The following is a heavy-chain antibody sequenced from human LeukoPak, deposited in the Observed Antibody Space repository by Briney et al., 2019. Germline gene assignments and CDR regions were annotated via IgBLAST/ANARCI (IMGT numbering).Heavy chain of an antibody. V-gene: IGHV1-24*01. CDR3: ATTVTNRPAQFDP. Sequence: ASVTVSCKVSGYTLTELSMHWVRQAPGKGLEWMGGFDPEDGETIYAQKFQGRVTMTEDTSTDTAYMELSSLRSEDTAVYYCATTVTNRPAQFDPWGQGTLVTVSS. D-gene: IGHD4-11*01. CDR1: GYTLTELS. CDR2: FDPEDGET. J-gene: IGHJ5*02.